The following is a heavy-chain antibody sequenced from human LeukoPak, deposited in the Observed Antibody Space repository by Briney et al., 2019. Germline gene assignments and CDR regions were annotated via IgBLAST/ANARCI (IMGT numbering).Heavy chain of an antibody. CDR2: IYYSGST. D-gene: IGHD3-22*01. J-gene: IGHJ2*01. Sequence: SETLSLTCTVSGGSINSGGYYWSWIRQHSGTGLEWIGYIYYSGSTYYNPSLKSRVTISVDTSKNQFSLKLSSVTAADTAMCYCTREEYYYDSSTYYSRYFDLWGRGTLVTVSS. CDR3: TREEYYYDSSTYYSRYFDL. CDR1: GGSINSGGYY. V-gene: IGHV4-31*03.